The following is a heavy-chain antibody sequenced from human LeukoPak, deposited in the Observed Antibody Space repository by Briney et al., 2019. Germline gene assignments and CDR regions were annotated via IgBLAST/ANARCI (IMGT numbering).Heavy chain of an antibody. D-gene: IGHD2-8*01. Sequence: SVKVSCKASGGTFSSYAISWVRQAPGQGLEWVGRIIPIDGVENYAQKFQGRVTITADKLTSTAYMELSSLRSEDTAVYYCARALDCTNGVCFGDDAFDIWGQGTMVTVSS. CDR2: IIPIDGVE. J-gene: IGHJ3*02. V-gene: IGHV1-69*04. CDR1: GGTFSSYA. CDR3: ARALDCTNGVCFGDDAFDI.